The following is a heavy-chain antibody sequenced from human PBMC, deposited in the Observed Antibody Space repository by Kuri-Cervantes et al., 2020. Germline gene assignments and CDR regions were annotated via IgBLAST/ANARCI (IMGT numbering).Heavy chain of an antibody. CDR3: ARGDYGDNRWGYFDL. V-gene: IGHV3-21*04. CDR2: ISSSSSYI. Sequence: GGSLRLSCAASGFTFSSYGVHWVRQAPGKGLEWVSSISSSSSYIYYADSVKGRFTISRDNAKNSLYLQMNSLRAEDTAVYYCARGDYGDNRWGYFDLWGRGTLVTVSS. D-gene: IGHD4-23*01. J-gene: IGHJ2*01. CDR1: GFTFSSYG.